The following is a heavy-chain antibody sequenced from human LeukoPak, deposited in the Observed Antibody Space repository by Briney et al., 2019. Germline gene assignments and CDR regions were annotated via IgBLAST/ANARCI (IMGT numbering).Heavy chain of an antibody. CDR1: GFTFGSYS. Sequence: GGSLRLSCAASGFTFGSYSMNWVRQAPGKGLEWVSSISSSGSYIYYADSVKGRFTISRDNAKNSLYLQMNSLRAEDTAVYYCARDRGGSYPNWFDPWGQGTLVTVSS. J-gene: IGHJ5*02. D-gene: IGHD1-26*01. CDR2: ISSSGSYI. V-gene: IGHV3-21*01. CDR3: ARDRGGSYPNWFDP.